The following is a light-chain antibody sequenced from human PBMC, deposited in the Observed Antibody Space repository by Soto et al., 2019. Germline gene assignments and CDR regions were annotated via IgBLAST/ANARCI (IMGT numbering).Light chain of an antibody. J-gene: IGKJ1*01. V-gene: IGKV1-5*03. CDR2: KAS. CDR1: QNIRTS. CDR3: QPYNNYPWS. Sequence: DVQMTQSPSTLSASVGDRVTITCRAGQNIRTSLAWYQQKPGKAPNPLIYKASTLQGGVPTRFSGSGSETDSSPSTSRQQPDDFAPYDCQPYNNYPWSFGQGTKVEI.